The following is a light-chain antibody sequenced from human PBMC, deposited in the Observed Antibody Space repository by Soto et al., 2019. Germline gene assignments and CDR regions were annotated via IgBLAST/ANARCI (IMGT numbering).Light chain of an antibody. V-gene: IGKV3D-20*01. CDR2: DAF. CDR1: QSVSGNY. CDR3: QHYGTSPRT. J-gene: IGKJ1*01. Sequence: EIVLTQSPATLFFPLGERATFSCGASQSVSGNYLAWYQQKPGLAPRLLMYDAFSRATGIPDRFSGSGSGTDFTLTISRLEPEDFAVYYCQHYGTSPRTVGQGTKVDSK.